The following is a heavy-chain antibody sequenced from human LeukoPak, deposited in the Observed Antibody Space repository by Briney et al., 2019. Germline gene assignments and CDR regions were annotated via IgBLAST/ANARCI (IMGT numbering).Heavy chain of an antibody. CDR2: IKSNTEGGTT. CDR1: NFTFSDAW. Sequence: GGSLRLSCAGHNFTFSDAWMNWVRQAPGKGLEWVGRIKSNTEGGTTVYVAPVKGRFTISRDDSKNTVYLQMNSLKTEDTAVYYCTTDPWHGLDVWGQGTTVTVSS. D-gene: IGHD5-12*01. CDR3: TTDPWHGLDV. V-gene: IGHV3-15*07. J-gene: IGHJ6*02.